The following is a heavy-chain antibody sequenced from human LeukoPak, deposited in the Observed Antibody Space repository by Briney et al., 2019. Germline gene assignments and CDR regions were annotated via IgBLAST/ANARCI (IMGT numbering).Heavy chain of an antibody. J-gene: IGHJ6*02. CDR3: ANTLGYFDWLHNYYYYYGMDV. CDR2: ISGSGGST. Sequence: GSLRLPCSASGFNFNSYALSWVRPAPGKGLEWVPAISGSGGSTYYADSVKGRFTISRDNSKNTLYLQMNSLRAEDTAVYYCANTLGYFDWLHNYYYYYGMDVWGQGTTVTVSS. CDR1: GFNFNSYA. D-gene: IGHD3-9*01. V-gene: IGHV3-23*01.